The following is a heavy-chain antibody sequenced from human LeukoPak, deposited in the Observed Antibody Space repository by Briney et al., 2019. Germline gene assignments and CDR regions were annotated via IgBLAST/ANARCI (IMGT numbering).Heavy chain of an antibody. Sequence: SETLSLTCAVSGGSISSGGYSWSWIGHPPGNGLEWIGYIYHSGSTYYNPSLKSRVTISVDRSKNQFSLKVSSVTAADTAVYYCASIAAAARDAFDIWGQGTMVTVSS. V-gene: IGHV4-30-2*01. CDR3: ASIAAAARDAFDI. CDR2: IYHSGST. CDR1: GGSISSGGYS. J-gene: IGHJ3*02. D-gene: IGHD6-13*01.